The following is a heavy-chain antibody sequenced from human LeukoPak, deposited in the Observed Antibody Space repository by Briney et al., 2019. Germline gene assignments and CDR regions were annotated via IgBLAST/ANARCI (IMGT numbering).Heavy chain of an antibody. V-gene: IGHV5-51*01. D-gene: IGHD3-16*01. Sequence: GESLKISCKGSGYSFTSYWIGWVRQMPGKGLEWMGIIYPGDSDTRYSPSFQGQVTISADKSISTAYLQWSSLKASNTAMYYCARHRATFRDAFDIWGQGTMVTVSS. CDR3: ARHRATFRDAFDI. CDR1: GYSFTSYW. CDR2: IYPGDSDT. J-gene: IGHJ3*02.